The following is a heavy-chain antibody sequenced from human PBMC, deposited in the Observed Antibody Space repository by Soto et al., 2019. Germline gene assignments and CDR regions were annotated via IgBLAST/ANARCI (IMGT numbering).Heavy chain of an antibody. CDR2: ISYDGSNK. CDR1: GFTFSSYA. J-gene: IGHJ4*02. Sequence: GGSLRLSCAASGFTFSSYAMHWVRQAPGKGLEWVAVISYDGSNKYYADSVKGRFTISRDNSKNTLYLQMNSLRAEDAAVYYCARAKGELVLCYFDYWGQGTLVTVSS. D-gene: IGHD6-13*01. CDR3: ARAKGELVLCYFDY. V-gene: IGHV3-30*04.